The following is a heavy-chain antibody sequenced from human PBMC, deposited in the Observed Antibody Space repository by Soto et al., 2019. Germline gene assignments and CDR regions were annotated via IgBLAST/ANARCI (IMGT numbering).Heavy chain of an antibody. CDR3: AKGDIAARPYYFDY. CDR2: ISYDESHK. Sequence: GGSLRLSCAASGFTLRSYGMHWVRQAPGKGLEWLAVISYDESHKYYADSVKGRFTISRDTSKNALYLQMYSLRAEDTAVYYCAKGDIAARPYYFDYWGQGTLVTV. D-gene: IGHD6-6*01. V-gene: IGHV3-30*18. J-gene: IGHJ4*02. CDR1: GFTLRSYG.